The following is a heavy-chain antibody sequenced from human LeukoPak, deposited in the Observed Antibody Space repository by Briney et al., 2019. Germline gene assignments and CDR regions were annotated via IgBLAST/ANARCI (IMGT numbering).Heavy chain of an antibody. CDR1: GFTFGSYS. J-gene: IGHJ4*02. V-gene: IGHV3-21*01. CDR2: ISSTSRHI. D-gene: IGHD4-11*01. Sequence: PGGSLRLSCAASGFTFGSYSMNWVRQAQGKGLEWVSSISSTSRHIYYADSVKGRFTISRDDASNSLYLQMNSLRAEDTAVYYCVRDLNTITTAFFVYWGQGTLVTVSS. CDR3: VRDLNTITTAFFVY.